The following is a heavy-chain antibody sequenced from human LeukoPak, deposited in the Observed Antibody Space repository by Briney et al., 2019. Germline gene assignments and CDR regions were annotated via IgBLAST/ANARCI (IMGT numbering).Heavy chain of an antibody. CDR2: IYYSGST. J-gene: IGHJ3*02. Sequence: SETLSLTCTVSGGSISSYYWSWIRQPPGKGLEWMGYIYYSGSTNYNPSLKSRVTISVDTSKNQFSLKLSSVTAADTAVYYCARSKSVAQFDAFDIWGQGTMVTVSS. CDR1: GGSISSYY. CDR3: ARSKSVAQFDAFDI. V-gene: IGHV4-59*01. D-gene: IGHD5-24*01.